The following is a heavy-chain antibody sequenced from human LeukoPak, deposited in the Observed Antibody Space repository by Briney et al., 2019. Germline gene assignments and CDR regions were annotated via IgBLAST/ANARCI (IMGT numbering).Heavy chain of an antibody. CDR2: IYYRGST. CDR1: GGSISSSSYY. J-gene: IGHJ4*02. V-gene: IGHV4-39*07. CDR3: ARDSGIAVAGPVDY. D-gene: IGHD6-19*01. Sequence: PSETLSLTCTVSGGSISSSSYYWGWIRQPPGKGLKWIGSIYYRGSTYYNPSLKSRVTISVDTSKNQFSLKLSSVTAADTAVYYCARDSGIAVAGPVDYWGQGTLVTVSS.